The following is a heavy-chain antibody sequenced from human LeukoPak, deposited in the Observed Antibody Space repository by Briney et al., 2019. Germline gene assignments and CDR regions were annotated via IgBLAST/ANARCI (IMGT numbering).Heavy chain of an antibody. D-gene: IGHD2-8*01. CDR2: IYYSGST. V-gene: IGHV4-59*08. CDR1: GGSISSYY. Sequence: SETLSLTCTVSGGSISSYYWSWIRQPPGKGLEWIGYIYYSGSTNYNPSLKSRVTISVDTSKNQFSLKLSSVTAADTAVYYCARHVLYVERARGYFDYWGQGTLVTVSS. J-gene: IGHJ4*02. CDR3: ARHVLYVERARGYFDY.